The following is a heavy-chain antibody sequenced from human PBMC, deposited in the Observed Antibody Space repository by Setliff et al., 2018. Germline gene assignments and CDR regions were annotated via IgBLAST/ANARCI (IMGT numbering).Heavy chain of an antibody. CDR3: ARDNWVMVQTHNYYYMDV. CDR1: SGSFSSYS. D-gene: IGHD7-27*01. Sequence: ETLSLTCTVSSGSFSSYSWTWIRQPAGKGLEWTGRIHNSGSTNCNSYLKSRVIISIDNSKTQLTLKLSSVTAADTAMYFCARDNWVMVQTHNYYYMDVWGKGTTVTVSS. V-gene: IGHV4-4*07. J-gene: IGHJ6*03. CDR2: IHNSGST.